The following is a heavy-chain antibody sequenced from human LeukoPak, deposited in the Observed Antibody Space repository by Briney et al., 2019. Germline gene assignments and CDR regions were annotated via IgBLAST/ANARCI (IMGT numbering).Heavy chain of an antibody. Sequence: SETLSLTCTVSGGSISSYYWSWIRQPPGKGLEWIGYIYYSGSTNYNPSLKSRVTISVDTSKNQFSLKLSSVTAADTAVYYCARHTTMVRGVRPIFDPWGQGTLVTVSS. V-gene: IGHV4-59*08. CDR1: GGSISSYY. D-gene: IGHD3-10*01. CDR3: ARHTTMVRGVRPIFDP. J-gene: IGHJ5*02. CDR2: IYYSGST.